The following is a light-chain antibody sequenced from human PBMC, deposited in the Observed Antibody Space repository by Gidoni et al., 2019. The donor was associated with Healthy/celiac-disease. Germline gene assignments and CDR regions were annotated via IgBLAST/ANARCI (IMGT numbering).Light chain of an antibody. CDR1: QSVSRY. Sequence: ELVLTQSPATLSLSPGERATLSCRASQSVSRYLGWYQQKPGQAPRLLIYDTSIRAADIPDRFRGSGSGTDFTLTITNLEPEDFAIYYCQQRRSGEITFGPXTRVDLK. CDR2: DTS. J-gene: IGKJ3*01. V-gene: IGKV3-11*01. CDR3: QQRRSGEIT.